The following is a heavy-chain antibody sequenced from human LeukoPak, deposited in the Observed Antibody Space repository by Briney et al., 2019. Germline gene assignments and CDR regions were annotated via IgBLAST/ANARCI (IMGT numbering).Heavy chain of an antibody. D-gene: IGHD2-2*01. J-gene: IGHJ6*03. CDR3: AAPGYCSSTSCFGYYYYMDV. CDR1: GGTFSSYA. Sequence: ASVKVSCKASGGTFSSYAISWVRQAPGQGLEWMGGIIPIFGTANYAQKFQGRVTITADESTSTAYMELSSLRSEDTAVYYCAAPGYCSSTSCFGYYYYMDVWGKGTTVTVSS. V-gene: IGHV1-69*13. CDR2: IIPIFGTA.